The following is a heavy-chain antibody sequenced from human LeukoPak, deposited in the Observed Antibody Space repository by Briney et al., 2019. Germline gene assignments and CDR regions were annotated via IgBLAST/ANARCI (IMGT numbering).Heavy chain of an antibody. CDR3: AKVAHYYYGSESYYFFEH. D-gene: IGHD3-10*01. CDR2: IKQDESEK. V-gene: IGHV3-7*01. J-gene: IGHJ4*02. CDR1: GYSISSGYY. Sequence: ETLSLTCTVSGYSISSGYYWGWIRQPPGKGLEWVANIKQDESEKYYVDSVKGRFTISRDNAKNSLYLQMNSLRVEDTATYYCAKVAHYYYGSESYYFFEHWGQGTPVTASS.